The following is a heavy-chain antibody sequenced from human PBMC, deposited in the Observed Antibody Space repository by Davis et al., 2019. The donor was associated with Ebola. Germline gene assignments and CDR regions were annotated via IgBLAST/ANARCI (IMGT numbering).Heavy chain of an antibody. CDR2: ISSSGSTI. CDR1: GFTFSDYY. D-gene: IGHD6-6*01. Sequence: GESLKISCAASGFTFSDYYMSWIRQAPGKGLEWVSYISSSGSTIYYADSVKGRFTISRDNAKNSLYLQMNSLRAEDTAVYYCARPDLYSSSSDYYYYYGMDVWGQGTTVTVSS. J-gene: IGHJ6*02. CDR3: ARPDLYSSSSDYYYYYGMDV. V-gene: IGHV3-11*01.